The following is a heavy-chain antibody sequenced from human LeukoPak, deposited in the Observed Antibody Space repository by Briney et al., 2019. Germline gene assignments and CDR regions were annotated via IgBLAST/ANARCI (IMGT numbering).Heavy chain of an antibody. Sequence: SETLSLTCTVSGGSISSYYWSWIRQPPGKGLEWMGDIYYSGSTNYNPSLKSRVTISVDTSKNQFSLKLSSVTAADTAVYYCARGGYCSTISCYRGSIDYWGQGTLVTVSS. J-gene: IGHJ4*02. CDR3: ARGGYCSTISCYRGSIDY. CDR1: GGSISSYY. V-gene: IGHV4-59*01. CDR2: IYYSGST. D-gene: IGHD2-2*02.